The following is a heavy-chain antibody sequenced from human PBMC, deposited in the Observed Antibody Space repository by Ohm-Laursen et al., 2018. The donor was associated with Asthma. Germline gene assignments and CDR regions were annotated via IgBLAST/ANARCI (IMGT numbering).Heavy chain of an antibody. J-gene: IGHJ5*02. CDR3: AKDPGIAAAATSRWFDP. V-gene: IGHV3-30*18. CDR2: ISYDGSNK. Sequence: SLRLSCAASGFTFSSYGMHWVRQAPGKGLEWVAVISYDGSNKYYADSVKGRFTISRDNSKNTLYLQMNSLRAEDTAVYYCAKDPGIAAAATSRWFDPWGQGTLVTVSS. CDR1: GFTFSSYG. D-gene: IGHD6-13*01.